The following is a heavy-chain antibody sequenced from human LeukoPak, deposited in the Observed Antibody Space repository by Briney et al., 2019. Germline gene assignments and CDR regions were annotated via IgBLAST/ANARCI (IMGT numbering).Heavy chain of an antibody. CDR3: AKDRTWYSSGPFDL. V-gene: IGHV1-69*05. D-gene: IGHD6-19*01. CDR1: EATFSTYP. J-gene: IGHJ2*01. CDR2: IIPIFGTA. Sequence: GASVKVSCKASEATFSTYPITWFRQAPGQGLDWMGGIIPIFGTANYAQKFQGRVTITTEESTSTAYMELSSLRSEDTAVYYCAKDRTWYSSGPFDLCGRGTLVTVSS.